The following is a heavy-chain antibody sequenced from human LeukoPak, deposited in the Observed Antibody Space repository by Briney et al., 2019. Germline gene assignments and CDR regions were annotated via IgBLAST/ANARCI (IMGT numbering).Heavy chain of an antibody. CDR2: NNHSGIT. D-gene: IGHD2-8*01. CDR1: GGSFSGNY. V-gene: IGHV4-34*01. J-gene: IGHJ4*02. Sequence: SETLSPTCAVYGGSFSGNYWSWISPPPGKALEWTAENNHSGITNYNPSLKSRVTISVDTSKNQFALKLSTDTAAETAVYYCACMSAWSWGQGTLVTVSS. CDR3: ACMSAWS.